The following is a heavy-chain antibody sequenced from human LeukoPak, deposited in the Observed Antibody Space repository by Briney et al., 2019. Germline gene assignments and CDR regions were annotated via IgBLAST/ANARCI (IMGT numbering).Heavy chain of an antibody. CDR3: ATRVVPAAPLDY. CDR2: ISYDGSNK. CDR1: GFTFSSYG. V-gene: IGHV3-30*03. D-gene: IGHD2-2*01. J-gene: IGHJ4*02. Sequence: GGSLRLSCAASGFTFSSYGMHWVRQAPGKGLEWVAVISYDGSNKYYADSVKGRFTISRDNSKNTLYLQMNSLRAEDTAVYYCATRVVPAAPLDYWGQGTLVTVSS.